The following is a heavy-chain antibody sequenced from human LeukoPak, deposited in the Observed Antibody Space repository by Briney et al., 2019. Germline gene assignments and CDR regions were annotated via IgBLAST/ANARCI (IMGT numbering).Heavy chain of an antibody. CDR2: IYFSGNT. CDR3: ARMSGLYGMEV. Sequence: PSETLSLTCTVSGGSISSGGYYWSWIRQHPGKGLEWIGNIYFSGNTNYNPSLKSRVTISEDTSKNQISLKLSSVTAADTAVYYCARMSGLYGMEVWGQGTTVTVS. V-gene: IGHV4-61*08. D-gene: IGHD3-10*01. CDR1: GGSISSGGYY. J-gene: IGHJ6*02.